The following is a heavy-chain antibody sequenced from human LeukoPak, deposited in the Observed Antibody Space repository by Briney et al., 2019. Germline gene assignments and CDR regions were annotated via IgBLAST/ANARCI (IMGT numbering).Heavy chain of an antibody. CDR1: GGSISSGGYS. D-gene: IGHD3-22*01. J-gene: IGHJ4*02. CDR3: ARMYDRSGYYYPFDY. CDR2: IYHSGST. Sequence: SQTLSLTCAVSGGSISSGGYSWSWIRQPPGKGLEWIGYIYHSGSTYYNPSLKSRVTISVDRSKNQFSLKLSSVTAADTAVYYCARMYDRSGYYYPFDYWGQGTLVTVSS. V-gene: IGHV4-30-2*01.